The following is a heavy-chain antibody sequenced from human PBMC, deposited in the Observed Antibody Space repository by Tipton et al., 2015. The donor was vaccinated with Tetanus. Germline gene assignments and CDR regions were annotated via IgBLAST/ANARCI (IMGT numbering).Heavy chain of an antibody. CDR3: ARDQARGARGWNYFDF. D-gene: IGHD1-26*01. J-gene: IGHJ4*02. CDR1: GVSISGGRYY. V-gene: IGHV4-31*03. Sequence: LVKPTQTLSLTCTVSGVSISGGRYYWSWIRQRPGKGLEWIGDIYSSGSTYTDPSLKGRVTISVDTPKNQFSLRLNSVTAADTAVYYCARDQARGARGWNYFDFWGLGTLVTVSS. CDR2: IYSSGST.